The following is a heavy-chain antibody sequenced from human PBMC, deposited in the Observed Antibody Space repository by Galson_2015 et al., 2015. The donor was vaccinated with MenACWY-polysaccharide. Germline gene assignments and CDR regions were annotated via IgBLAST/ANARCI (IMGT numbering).Heavy chain of an antibody. D-gene: IGHD2-2*01. V-gene: IGHV3-33*01. CDR2: IQSDGSNK. CDR3: AREGSRIVFHAFDI. Sequence: SLRLSCAASGSRFSNSGMHWVRQAPGKGLEWVAVIQSDGSNKVYADSVKGRFTISRDNSKNTVFLEMNTLGVEDTAVYYCAREGSRIVFHAFDIWGQGTMVTVSS. J-gene: IGHJ3*02. CDR1: GSRFSNSG.